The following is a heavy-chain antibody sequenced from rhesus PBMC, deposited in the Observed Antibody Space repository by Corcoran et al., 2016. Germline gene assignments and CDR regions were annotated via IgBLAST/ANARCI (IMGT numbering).Heavy chain of an antibody. CDR2: ISGSGART. Sequence: QVQLQESGPELVKPSATLSLTCAVSGGSISSSNWRSWICQAPGKGPEWIGRISGSGARTSYNPSLKSRVTISTDSSKNQFSLKLTSVTAADTAVYYCAREWGLWGQGLRVTVSS. J-gene: IGHJ3*01. CDR1: GGSISSSNW. D-gene: IGHD1-44*01. CDR3: AREWGL. V-gene: IGHV4-92*01.